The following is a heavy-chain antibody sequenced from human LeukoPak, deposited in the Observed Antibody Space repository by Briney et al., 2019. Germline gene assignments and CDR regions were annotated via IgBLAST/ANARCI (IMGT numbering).Heavy chain of an antibody. J-gene: IGHJ6*03. Sequence: SETLSLTCTVSGGSISSSHYYWGWIRQPPGEGLEWIGSIYYSGSTYYNPSLKSRVTISVDTSKNQFSLKLSSVTAADTAVYYCARDLLSSSWYNYYYYMDVWGKGTTVTVSS. V-gene: IGHV4-39*07. CDR3: ARDLLSSSWYNYYYYMDV. CDR1: GGSISSSHYY. CDR2: IYYSGST. D-gene: IGHD6-13*01.